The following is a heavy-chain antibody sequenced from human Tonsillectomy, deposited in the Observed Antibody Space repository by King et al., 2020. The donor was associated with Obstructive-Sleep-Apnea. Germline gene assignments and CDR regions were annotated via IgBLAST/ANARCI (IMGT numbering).Heavy chain of an antibody. Sequence: VQLVESGGGVVQPGRSLRLSCAASGFTFSSYAMHLVRQAPGKGLEWVAVISYDGSNKYFADSVKVRFTISRDNSKNTLYLQMNSLRAEDTAVYYCAGDFGYGSGSSGPWGQGTLVTVSS. CDR3: AGDFGYGSGSSGP. CDR2: ISYDGSNK. J-gene: IGHJ5*02. V-gene: IGHV3-30*04. D-gene: IGHD3-10*01. CDR1: GFTFSSYA.